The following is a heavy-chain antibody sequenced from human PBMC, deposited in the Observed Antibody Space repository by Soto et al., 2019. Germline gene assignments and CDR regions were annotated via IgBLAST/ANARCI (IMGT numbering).Heavy chain of an antibody. CDR1: GFIFSDYT. D-gene: IGHD6-13*01. CDR3: ARDHGGSTWFVGVYYFFGMDV. Sequence: GGSLRLSCSASGFIFSDYTMTWVRQAPGRGLEFVSHISSSGGAIFYAESVKGRFTVSRDNAKNSLYLQMNSLRDEDTAVYFCARDHGGSTWFVGVYYFFGMDVWGQGTAVTVSS. J-gene: IGHJ6*02. V-gene: IGHV3-48*02. CDR2: ISSSGGAI.